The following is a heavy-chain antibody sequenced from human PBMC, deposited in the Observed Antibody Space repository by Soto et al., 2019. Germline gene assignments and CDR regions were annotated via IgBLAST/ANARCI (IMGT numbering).Heavy chain of an antibody. Sequence: QVQLVESGGGVVQPGRSLRLSCAASGFTFSSYGMHWVRQAPGKGLEWVAVISYDGSNKYYADSVKGRFTISRDNSKNTLYLQMNSLRAEDTAVYYCAKGEWLGFFDYWGQGTLVTVSS. J-gene: IGHJ4*02. V-gene: IGHV3-30*18. CDR1: GFTFSSYG. CDR2: ISYDGSNK. CDR3: AKGEWLGFFDY. D-gene: IGHD3-3*01.